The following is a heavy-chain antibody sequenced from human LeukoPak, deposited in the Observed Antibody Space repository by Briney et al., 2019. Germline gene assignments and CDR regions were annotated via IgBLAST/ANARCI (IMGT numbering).Heavy chain of an antibody. CDR1: GFTFSSYQ. D-gene: IGHD5-18*01. CDR2: ISSSGSTI. V-gene: IGHV3-48*03. CDR3: TRITTAMDVDY. Sequence: GGSLRLSCAASGFTFSSYQMNGVRQAPGKGLQWVSYISSSGSTIYYADSVKGRFTISRDNAKNSLYLQMSSLRAEDTAVYYCTRITTAMDVDYWGQGTLVTVSS. J-gene: IGHJ4*02.